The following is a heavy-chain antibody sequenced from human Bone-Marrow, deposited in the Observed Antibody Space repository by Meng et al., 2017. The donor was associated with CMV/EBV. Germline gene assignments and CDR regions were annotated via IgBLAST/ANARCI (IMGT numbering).Heavy chain of an antibody. Sequence: GSLRLSCAVYGGSFSGYYWSWIRQPPGKGLEWIGEINHSGSTNYNPSLKSRVTISVDTSKNQFSLKLSSVTAADTAVYYCARGVIINDYWGQGTLVTSPQ. CDR2: INHSGST. V-gene: IGHV4-34*01. CDR1: GGSFSGYY. CDR3: ARGVIINDY. J-gene: IGHJ4*02. D-gene: IGHD3-22*01.